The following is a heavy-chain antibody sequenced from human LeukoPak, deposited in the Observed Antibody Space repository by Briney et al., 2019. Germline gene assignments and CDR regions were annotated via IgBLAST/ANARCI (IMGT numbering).Heavy chain of an antibody. CDR2: IYYSGST. CDR1: GGSISSYY. D-gene: IGHD3-22*01. J-gene: IGHJ4*02. V-gene: IGHV4-59*08. CDR3: ARHLHYYDSSGYYPYYFDY. Sequence: SETLSLTCTVSGGSISSYYWSWIRQPPGKGLEWIGYIYYSGSTNYNPSPKSRVTISVDTSKNQFSLKLSSVTAADTAVYYCARHLHYYDSSGYYPYYFDYWGQGTLVTVSS.